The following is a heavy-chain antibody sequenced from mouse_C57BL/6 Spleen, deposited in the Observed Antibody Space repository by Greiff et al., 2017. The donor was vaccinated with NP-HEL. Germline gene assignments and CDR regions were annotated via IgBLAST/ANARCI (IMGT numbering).Heavy chain of an antibody. CDR1: GYTFTSYW. CDR3: ARSDGPSWFAY. V-gene: IGHV1-64*01. D-gene: IGHD2-3*01. CDR2: IHPNSGST. Sequence: QVHVKQPGAELVKPGASVKLSCKASGYTFTSYWMHWVKQRPGQGLEWIGMIHPNSGSTNYNEKFKSKATLTVDKSSSTAYMQLSSLTSEDSAVYYCARSDGPSWFAYWGQGTLVTVSA. J-gene: IGHJ3*01.